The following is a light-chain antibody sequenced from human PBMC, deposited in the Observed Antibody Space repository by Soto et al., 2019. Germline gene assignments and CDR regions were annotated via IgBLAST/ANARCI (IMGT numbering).Light chain of an antibody. Sequence: SYELTQTPSVSVSPGQTASITCSGDKLGDKYACWYQQKPGQSPVLVIYQDSKRPSGIPERFSGSNSGNTATLTISGTQAMDEADYYCQAWDNSLVFGGVTKVTVL. CDR2: QDS. J-gene: IGLJ2*01. V-gene: IGLV3-1*01. CDR1: KLGDKY. CDR3: QAWDNSLV.